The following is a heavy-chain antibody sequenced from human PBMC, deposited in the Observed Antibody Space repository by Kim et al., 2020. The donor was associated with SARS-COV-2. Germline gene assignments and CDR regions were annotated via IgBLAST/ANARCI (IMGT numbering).Heavy chain of an antibody. Sequence: SVKVSCKASGGTFSSYAISWVRQAPGQGLEWMGRIIPILGIANYAQKFQGRVTITADKSTSTAYMELSSLRSEDTAVYYCARDPGYSWIDYWGQGTLVTVSS. V-gene: IGHV1-69*04. D-gene: IGHD5-18*01. CDR2: IIPILGIA. CDR1: GGTFSSYA. J-gene: IGHJ4*02. CDR3: ARDPGYSWIDY.